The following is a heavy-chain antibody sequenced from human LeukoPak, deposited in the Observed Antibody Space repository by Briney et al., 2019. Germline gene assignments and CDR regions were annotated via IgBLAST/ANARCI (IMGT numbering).Heavy chain of an antibody. J-gene: IGHJ4*02. CDR3: ARPYSSDWYQAALDY. V-gene: IGHV4-39*01. CDR2: IYFSGIT. CDR1: GASISGSSCY. Sequence: PSEALSLTCTVSGASISGSSCYWGWTRQPPGKGLEWIGNIYFSGITYYNPSLKSRVTISIDASKNQYSLKLSSVTAADTALYYCARPYSSDWYQAALDYWGQGALVTVSS. D-gene: IGHD6-13*01.